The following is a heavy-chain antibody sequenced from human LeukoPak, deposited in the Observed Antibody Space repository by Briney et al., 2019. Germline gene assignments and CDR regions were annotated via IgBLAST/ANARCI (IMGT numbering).Heavy chain of an antibody. Sequence: SETLSLTCTVSGGSISSYYWSWIRQPPGKGLEWIGYIYYSGSTNYNPSLKNRVTISVDTSKNQFSLKLSSVTAADTAVYYCARDSWFGELSSNYYYYGMDVWGQGTTVTVSS. CDR1: GGSISSYY. J-gene: IGHJ6*02. CDR2: IYYSGST. V-gene: IGHV4-59*01. CDR3: ARDSWFGELSSNYYYYGMDV. D-gene: IGHD3-10*01.